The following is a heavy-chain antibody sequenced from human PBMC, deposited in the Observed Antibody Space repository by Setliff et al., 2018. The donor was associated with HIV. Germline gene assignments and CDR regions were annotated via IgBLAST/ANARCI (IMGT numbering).Heavy chain of an antibody. CDR3: ARDPGMIAARFTIDTFDI. CDR2: ICGYNGNT. CDR1: GYTFTSYG. Sequence: GASVKVSCKAAGYTFTSYGISWVRQAPGQGLEWMGWICGYNGNTKYAQKLQGRVTMTTDTSTSTAYMDLRSLRFDDTAVYYCARDPGMIAARFTIDTFDIRGQGTMVTVSS. V-gene: IGHV1-18*01. J-gene: IGHJ3*02. D-gene: IGHD6-6*01.